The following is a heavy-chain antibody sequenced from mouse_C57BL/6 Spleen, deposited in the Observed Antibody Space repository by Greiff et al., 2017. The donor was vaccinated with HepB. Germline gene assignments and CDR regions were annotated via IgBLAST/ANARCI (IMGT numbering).Heavy chain of an antibody. Sequence: QVQLQQSGPELVKPGASVKISCKASGYAFSSSWMNWVKQRPGKGLEWIGNINPSNGGTNYNEKFKSKATLTVDKSSSTAYMQLSSLTSEDSAVYYCARAYGSRVDYWGQGTTLTVSS. J-gene: IGHJ2*01. D-gene: IGHD1-1*01. V-gene: IGHV1-53*01. CDR1: GYAFSSSW. CDR3: ARAYGSRVDY. CDR2: INPSNGGT.